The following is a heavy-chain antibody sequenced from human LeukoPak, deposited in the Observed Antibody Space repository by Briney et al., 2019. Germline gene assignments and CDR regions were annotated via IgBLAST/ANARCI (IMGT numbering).Heavy chain of an antibody. CDR2: ISPHNGNT. D-gene: IGHD3-16*02. Sequence: ASVKVSCKVSGYTFNHYGISWVRQAPGQGLEWMGRISPHNGNTDYAQKLQGRVTMTTDTSTSTAYMELRSLRSDDTAVYYCARAHPTWGVWGSYRYGDYWGQGNLVNVSS. CDR3: ARAHPTWGVWGSYRYGDY. V-gene: IGHV1-18*04. CDR1: GYTFNHYG. J-gene: IGHJ4*02.